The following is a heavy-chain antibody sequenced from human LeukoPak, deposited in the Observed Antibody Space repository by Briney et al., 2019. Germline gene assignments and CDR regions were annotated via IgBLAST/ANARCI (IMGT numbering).Heavy chain of an antibody. CDR2: IYASGIT. D-gene: IGHD1-26*01. J-gene: IGHJ4*02. V-gene: IGHV4-4*07. CDR3: ARRMGD. CDR1: GDSISSYY. Sequence: SETLSLTCSVSGDSISSYYWSWIRQPAGKGLEWIGRIYASGITNYNPSLRSRVTMSVDTSKNQFSLELSSVTAADTAVYYCARRMGDWGQGTLVTVSS.